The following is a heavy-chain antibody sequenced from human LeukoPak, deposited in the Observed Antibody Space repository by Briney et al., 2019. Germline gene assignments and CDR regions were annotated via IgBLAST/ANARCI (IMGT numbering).Heavy chain of an antibody. D-gene: IGHD3-22*01. CDR1: GFTFSSYW. CDR3: ARDTYDSSGYYAHLDY. Sequence: GGSLRLSCAASGFTFSSYWMSWVRQAPGKGLVCVANIKQDGSEKYYVDSVKGRFTISRDNAKNSLYLQMSSLRAEDTAVYYCARDTYDSSGYYAHLDYWGQGTLVTVSS. CDR2: IKQDGSEK. J-gene: IGHJ4*02. V-gene: IGHV3-7*01.